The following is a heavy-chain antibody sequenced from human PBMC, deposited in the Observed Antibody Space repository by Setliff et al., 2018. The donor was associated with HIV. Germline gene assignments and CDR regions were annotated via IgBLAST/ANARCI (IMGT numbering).Heavy chain of an antibody. V-gene: IGHV4-61*02. Sequence: SETLSLTCTASGASISSGNYYWSWIRQPAGKGLEWIGRIYTSGSTNYNPSLKSRVAISLDTSKNQFSLKLSSVTAADTAVYYCARDQADVYNYLLSGAFGFWGQGAMVTVSS. CDR1: GASISSGNYY. D-gene: IGHD3-10*01. CDR2: IYTSGST. J-gene: IGHJ3*01. CDR3: ARDQADVYNYLLSGAFGF.